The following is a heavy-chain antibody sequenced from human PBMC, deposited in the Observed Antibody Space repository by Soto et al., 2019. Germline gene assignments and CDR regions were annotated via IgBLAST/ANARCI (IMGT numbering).Heavy chain of an antibody. CDR1: GGTFSSYA. J-gene: IGHJ4*02. CDR3: EAPYGSGSDYNGFDC. CDR2: IIPIFGTA. D-gene: IGHD3-10*01. V-gene: IGHV1-69*12. Sequence: QVQLVQSGAEVKKPGSSVKVSCKASGGTFSSYAISWVRQAPGQGLEWMGGIIPIFGTANYAQKFQGRVTITADEATSTAYMEVSSLRSEDTAVYYCEAPYGSGSDYNGFDCWGQGTLVAVAS.